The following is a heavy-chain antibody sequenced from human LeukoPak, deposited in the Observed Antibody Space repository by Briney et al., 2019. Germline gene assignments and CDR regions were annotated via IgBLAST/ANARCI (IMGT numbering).Heavy chain of an antibody. Sequence: SETLSLTCTVSGGSISSIFYYWGWIRQPPGKGLEWIGTIYYSGSTYYNPSLKSRVAMSVDTSKNQFSLKLSSVTAADTAVYYCARGPRSTDWYSIDYWGQGTLVTVSS. V-gene: IGHV4-39*07. J-gene: IGHJ4*02. CDR2: IYYSGST. CDR1: GGSISSIFYY. CDR3: ARGPRSTDWYSIDY. D-gene: IGHD6-19*01.